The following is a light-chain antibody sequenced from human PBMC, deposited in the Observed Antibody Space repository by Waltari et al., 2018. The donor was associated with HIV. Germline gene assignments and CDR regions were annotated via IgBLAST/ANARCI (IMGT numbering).Light chain of an antibody. Sequence: QSALTQPASVSGSPGQSITISCTGTDTDHYDVSWYQHRPGEAPKVIIFEVVNRPSGVSNRFSGSRSGNTASLTISGLLAEDEADYFCTSHISSAIPVFGGGTKVTVL. CDR2: EVV. V-gene: IGLV2-14*01. CDR3: TSHISSAIPV. J-gene: IGLJ2*01. CDR1: DTDHYD.